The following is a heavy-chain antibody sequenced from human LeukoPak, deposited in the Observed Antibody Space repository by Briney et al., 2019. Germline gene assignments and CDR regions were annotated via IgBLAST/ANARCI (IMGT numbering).Heavy chain of an antibody. J-gene: IGHJ4*02. CDR1: GYTFTSYG. CDR3: ARDLPYYYDSSGYYYVLSQYYFDY. D-gene: IGHD3-22*01. V-gene: IGHV1-18*01. CDR2: ISAYNGNT. Sequence: ASVTVSCKASGYTFTSYGISWVRQAPGQGLEWMGWISAYNGNTNYAQKLQGRVTMTTDTSTSTAYMELRSLRSDDTAVYYCARDLPYYYDSSGYYYVLSQYYFDYWGQGTLVTVSS.